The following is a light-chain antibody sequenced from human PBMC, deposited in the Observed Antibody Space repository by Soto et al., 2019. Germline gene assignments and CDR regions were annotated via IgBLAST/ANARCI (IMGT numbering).Light chain of an antibody. Sequence: QSALTQPASVSGSPGQSITISCTGTSSDVGGYNYVSWYQLHPGKAPKLMIYDVSNRPSGVSNRFSGSKSGNTASLTISGIQAEDEAGYYCSSYTSSGTPFGGGTKLTVL. CDR2: DVS. CDR1: SSDVGGYNY. V-gene: IGLV2-14*01. CDR3: SSYTSSGTP. J-gene: IGLJ2*01.